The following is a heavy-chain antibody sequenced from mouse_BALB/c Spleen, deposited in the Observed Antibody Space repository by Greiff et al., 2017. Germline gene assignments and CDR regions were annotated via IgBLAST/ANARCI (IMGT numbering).Heavy chain of an antibody. D-gene: IGHD1-1*01. Sequence: VQVVESGPGLVQPSQSLSITCTVSGFSLTSYGVHWVRQSPGKGLEWLGVIWSGGSTDYNAAFISRLSISKDNSKSQVFFKMNSLQANDTAIYYCARGGYYGSRDAMDYWGQGTSVTVSS. CDR3: ARGGYYGSRDAMDY. CDR2: IWSGGST. V-gene: IGHV2-2*02. CDR1: GFSLTSYG. J-gene: IGHJ4*01.